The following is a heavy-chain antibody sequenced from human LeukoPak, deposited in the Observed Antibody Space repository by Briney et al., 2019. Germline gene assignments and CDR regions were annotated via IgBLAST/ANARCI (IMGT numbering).Heavy chain of an antibody. CDR3: ARLTTVTTSYYYYGMDV. D-gene: IGHD4-17*01. CDR2: ISSSSSYT. Sequence: GGSLRLSCAASGFTSSSYSMNWVRQAPGQGLEWVSSISSSSSYTYYADSVKGRFTISRDNAKNSLYLQMNSLRAEDAAVYYCARLTTVTTSYYYYGMDVWGQGTTVTVSS. V-gene: IGHV3-21*01. J-gene: IGHJ6*02. CDR1: GFTSSSYS.